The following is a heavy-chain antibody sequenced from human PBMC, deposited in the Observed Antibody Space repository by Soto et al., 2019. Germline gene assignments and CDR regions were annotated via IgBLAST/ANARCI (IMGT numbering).Heavy chain of an antibody. Sequence: HPGGSLRLSCAASGFTFSSYEMNWVRQAPGKGLEWVSYISSSGSTIYYADSVKGRFTISRDNAKNSLYLQMNSLRAEDTAVYYCARGGYCSSTSCYGPPDYWGQGTLVTVSS. CDR3: ARGGYCSSTSCYGPPDY. CDR1: GFTFSSYE. V-gene: IGHV3-48*03. D-gene: IGHD2-2*01. J-gene: IGHJ4*02. CDR2: ISSSGSTI.